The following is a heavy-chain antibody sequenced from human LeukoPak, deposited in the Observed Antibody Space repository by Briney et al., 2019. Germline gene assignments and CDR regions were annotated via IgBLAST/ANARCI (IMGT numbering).Heavy chain of an antibody. J-gene: IGHJ4*02. D-gene: IGHD3-22*01. CDR1: GGSISSGGYY. CDR3: ARTPTVVRQPYDSSGYYYEN. Sequence: SETLSLTCTVSGGSISSGGYYWSWIRQPPGKGLEWIGYIYHSGSTYYNPSLKSRVTISVDRSKNQFSLKLSSVTAADTAVYYCARTPTVVRQPYDSSGYYYENWGQGTLVTVSS. CDR2: IYHSGST. V-gene: IGHV4-30-2*01.